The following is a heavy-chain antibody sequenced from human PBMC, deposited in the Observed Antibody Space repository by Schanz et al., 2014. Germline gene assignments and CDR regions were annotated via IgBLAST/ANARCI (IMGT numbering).Heavy chain of an antibody. D-gene: IGHD6-19*01. CDR3: ARKTDSSGTGDY. Sequence: EVQLVESGGGLVQPGGSLRLSCAASGFSVSSNFMTWVRQAPGKGLEWVSLIYSGGDTNYAGSVKGRFTISRDGSKNTLYRQMNSLRAEDTAVYYCARKTDSSGTGDYGGQGTLVTVSS. CDR1: GFSVSSNF. V-gene: IGHV3-66*01. J-gene: IGHJ4*02. CDR2: IYSGGDT.